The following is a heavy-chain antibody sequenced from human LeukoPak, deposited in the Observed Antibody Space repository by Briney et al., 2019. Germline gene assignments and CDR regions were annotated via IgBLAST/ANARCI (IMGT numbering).Heavy chain of an antibody. D-gene: IGHD6-19*01. CDR3: VKYSSGWYDY. CDR1: GFTFSSYA. CDR2: ISDNGGST. V-gene: IGHV3-64D*06. Sequence: GGSLRLSCSASGFTFSSYAIHWVRQAPGKGLEYVSAISDNGGSTYCADSVKGRFTISRDNSKNTLYLQMSSLRAEDTAVYYCVKYSSGWYDYWGQGTLVTVSS. J-gene: IGHJ4*02.